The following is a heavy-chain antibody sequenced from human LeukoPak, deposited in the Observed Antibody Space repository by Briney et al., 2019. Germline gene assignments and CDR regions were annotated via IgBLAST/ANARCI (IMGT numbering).Heavy chain of an antibody. V-gene: IGHV3-74*01. CDR2: INDDGSST. Sequence: PGGSLRLSCAASGFTFSGAWMHWARQAPGKGLMWVSRINDDGSSTRHADSVKGRLTISRDNAKNTLYLQMNSLRAEDTAVYYCARVSGPGMNEYYHLWGQGTLVTVSS. CDR3: ARVSGPGMNEYYHL. J-gene: IGHJ4*02. D-gene: IGHD2-2*01. CDR1: GFTFSGAW.